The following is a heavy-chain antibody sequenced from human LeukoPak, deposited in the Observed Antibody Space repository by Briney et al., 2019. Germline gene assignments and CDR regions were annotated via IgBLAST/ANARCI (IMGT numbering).Heavy chain of an antibody. Sequence: KPSETLSLTCTVSGGSISSYYWSWIRQPPGKGLEWIGSMYYSGSTNYKPSLKSRVTISVDTSKNQLSLKLSSVTAADTAVYYCARHAYYYDRSGSYEAFDIWGQGTMVTVSS. D-gene: IGHD3-22*01. CDR3: ARHAYYYDRSGSYEAFDI. V-gene: IGHV4-59*08. J-gene: IGHJ3*02. CDR2: MYYSGST. CDR1: GGSISSYY.